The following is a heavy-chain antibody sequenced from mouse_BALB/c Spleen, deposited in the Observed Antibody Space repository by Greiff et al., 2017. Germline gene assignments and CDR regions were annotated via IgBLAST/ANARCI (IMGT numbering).Heavy chain of an antibody. V-gene: IGHV3-6*02. J-gene: IGHJ3*01. D-gene: IGHD1-2*01. CDR1: GYSITSGYY. CDR2: ISYDGSN. CDR3: ARDLFTTATFAY. Sequence: EVQLQESGPGLVKPSQSLSLTCSVTGYSITSGYYWNWIRQFPGNKLEWKGYISYDGSNNYTPSLKNRISITRDTSKNQLYLKLNSVTTEDTATYYCARDLFTTATFAYWGQGTLVTVAA.